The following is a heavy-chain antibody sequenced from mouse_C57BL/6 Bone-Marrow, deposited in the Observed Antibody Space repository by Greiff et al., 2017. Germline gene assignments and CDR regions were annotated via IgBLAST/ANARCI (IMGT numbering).Heavy chain of an antibody. Sequence: DVKLVESGGGLVKPGGSLKLSCAASGFTFSSYAMSWVRQTPEKRLEWVATISAGGSYTYYPDNVKGRFTISRDNAKNNLYLQMSHLTSEDTAMYYGALYYVGYFDYWGQGTTLTVSS. CDR3: ALYYVGYFDY. J-gene: IGHJ2*01. CDR1: GFTFSSYA. V-gene: IGHV5-4*03. D-gene: IGHD1-1*01. CDR2: ISAGGSYT.